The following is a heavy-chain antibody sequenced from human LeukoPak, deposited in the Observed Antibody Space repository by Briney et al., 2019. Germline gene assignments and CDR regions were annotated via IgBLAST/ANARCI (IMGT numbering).Heavy chain of an antibody. Sequence: GGTLRLSCVTSGFTFNNHWTSWVRQAPGKGLEWVANIKPDGSDKHYVDSVKGRFTISSDSAKNSLYLQMNSLRAEDTAVYYCARYSGYSDFDFDSWGQGTLVTVSA. D-gene: IGHD5-18*01. CDR3: ARYSGYSDFDFDS. CDR1: GFTFNNHW. CDR2: IKPDGSDK. V-gene: IGHV3-7*03. J-gene: IGHJ4*02.